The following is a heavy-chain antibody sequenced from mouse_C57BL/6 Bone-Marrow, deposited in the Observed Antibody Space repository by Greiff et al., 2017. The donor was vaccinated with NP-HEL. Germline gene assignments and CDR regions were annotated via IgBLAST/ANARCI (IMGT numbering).Heavy chain of an antibody. D-gene: IGHD2-3*01. Sequence: EVQLQQSGAELVRPGASAKLSCTASGFNIKDDYMHWVKQRPEQGLEWIGWIAPENGDTEYASKFQGKATITADTSSNTAYLQLSSLTSEDTAVYYCTTLYDGYYSSWFAYWGQGTLVTVSA. V-gene: IGHV14-4*01. CDR1: GFNIKDDY. J-gene: IGHJ3*01. CDR3: TTLYDGYYSSWFAY. CDR2: IAPENGDT.